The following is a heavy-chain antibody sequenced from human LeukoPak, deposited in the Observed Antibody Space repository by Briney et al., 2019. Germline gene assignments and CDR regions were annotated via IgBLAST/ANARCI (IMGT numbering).Heavy chain of an antibody. CDR2: IYYSGST. V-gene: IGHV4-59*01. J-gene: IGHJ4*02. D-gene: IGHD3-10*01. Sequence: SETLSLTCTVSGGSISSYYWSWIRQSPGKGLEWIGYIYYSGSTNYNPSLKSRVTISVDTSKNQFSLKLSSVTATDTAVYYCARQSGYYGSGSYSYFDYWGQGTLVTASS. CDR3: ARQSGYYGSGSYSYFDY. CDR1: GGSISSYY.